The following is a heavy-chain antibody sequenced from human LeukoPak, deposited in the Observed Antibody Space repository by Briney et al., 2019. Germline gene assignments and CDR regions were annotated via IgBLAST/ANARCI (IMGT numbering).Heavy chain of an antibody. V-gene: IGHV3-23*01. CDR2: TSGSGGST. Sequence: PGGSLRLSCAASGFTFSSYAMSWVRQAPGKGLEWVSATSGSGGSTYYADSVKGRFTISRDNSKNTLYLQMNSLRAEDTAVYYCAKGGRYNWNSLAAFDIWGQGTMVTVSS. D-gene: IGHD1-7*01. CDR1: GFTFSSYA. CDR3: AKGGRYNWNSLAAFDI. J-gene: IGHJ3*02.